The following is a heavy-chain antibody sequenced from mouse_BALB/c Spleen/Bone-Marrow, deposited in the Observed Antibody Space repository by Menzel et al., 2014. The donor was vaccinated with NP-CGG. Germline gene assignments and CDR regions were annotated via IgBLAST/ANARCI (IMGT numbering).Heavy chain of an antibody. Sequence: EVQLQQSGPELVKPGASVKISCKASGYLFTGYFMNWVMQSHGKSLEWIGRINPYNGDTFYNQKFKGKATLTVDKSSSTAHMELRSLASEDSAVYYCARGGLLRAMDYWGQGTSVTVSS. CDR3: ARGGLLRAMDY. V-gene: IGHV1-20*02. D-gene: IGHD1-1*01. CDR2: INPYNGDT. J-gene: IGHJ4*01. CDR1: GYLFTGYF.